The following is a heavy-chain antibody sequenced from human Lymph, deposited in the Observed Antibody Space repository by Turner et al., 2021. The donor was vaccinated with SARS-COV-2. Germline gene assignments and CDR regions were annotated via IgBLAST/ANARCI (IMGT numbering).Heavy chain of an antibody. CDR1: GFTFSSYA. CDR3: ARDRDSSGWVDY. CDR2: ISYDGSDK. D-gene: IGHD3-22*01. Sequence: QVHLVESGGGVVQPGRSLRLSCAAAGFTFSSYAMPWVRQAPGKGLGWVAFISYDGSDKYYADSVKGRFTFSRDNSKNTLYLQMNSLRAEDTAVYYCARDRDSSGWVDYWGQGTLVTVSS. V-gene: IGHV3-30*04. J-gene: IGHJ4*02.